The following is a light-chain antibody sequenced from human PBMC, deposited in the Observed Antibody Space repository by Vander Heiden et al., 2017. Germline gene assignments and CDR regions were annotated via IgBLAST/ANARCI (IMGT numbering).Light chain of an antibody. V-gene: IGKV3-20*01. CDR2: GAS. Sequence: ARQSVSSSYLAWYQQKPGQAPRPLIYGASSRATGIPDRFSGSGSGTDFTLTISRMEPEDFAVYSCQQDGSAPFTFGPGTKVXIK. CDR3: QQDGSAPFT. CDR1: QSVSSSY. J-gene: IGKJ3*01.